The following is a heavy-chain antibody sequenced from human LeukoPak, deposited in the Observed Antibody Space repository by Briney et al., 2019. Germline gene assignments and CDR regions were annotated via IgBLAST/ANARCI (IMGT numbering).Heavy chain of an antibody. D-gene: IGHD3-22*01. J-gene: IGHJ4*02. V-gene: IGHV3-33*01. CDR1: GFSFSTYG. Sequence: GGSLRLSCAASGFSFSTYGMHWVRQAPGKGLEWVAMIWYDASGQHYADSVKGRFTIPRDTSKNTLYLKMKSLRAEDTAVYFCARDSLYDDNGYYHYFDYWGQGTLVTVSS. CDR3: ARDSLYDDNGYYHYFDY. CDR2: IWYDASGQ.